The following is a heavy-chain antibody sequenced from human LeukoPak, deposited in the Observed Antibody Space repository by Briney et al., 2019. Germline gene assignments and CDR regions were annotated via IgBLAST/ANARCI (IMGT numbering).Heavy chain of an antibody. V-gene: IGHV3-23*01. J-gene: IGHJ6*02. D-gene: IGHD1-26*01. Sequence: DPGGSLRLSCVVSGFTFSSYAMNWVRQAPGKGLEWVSGITASGGSTYYKDSVKGRFTISRDNSKNTLFMQMNSLRDEDTVLYYCAKYVGQSGSNYYGLDVWGQGTAVTVSS. CDR3: AKYVGQSGSNYYGLDV. CDR1: GFTFSSYA. CDR2: ITASGGST.